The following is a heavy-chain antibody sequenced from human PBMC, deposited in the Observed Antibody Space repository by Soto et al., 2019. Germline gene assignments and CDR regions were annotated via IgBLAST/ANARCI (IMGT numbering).Heavy chain of an antibody. V-gene: IGHV4-4*02. CDR3: TPKPGGLNFGFKS. CDR2: IYHSGST. CDR1: GASVSSGGW. Sequence: QVQLQESGPGLVEPSGTLSLTCTVSGASVSSGGWCTLLLHPPGKALDWLWEIYHSGSTNYNPSLKSRVSMSLDNSKTQFSLRLIYVTAADTAIYYCTPKPGGLNFGFKSWGQGTLVTVSS. J-gene: IGHJ4*02. D-gene: IGHD3-16*01.